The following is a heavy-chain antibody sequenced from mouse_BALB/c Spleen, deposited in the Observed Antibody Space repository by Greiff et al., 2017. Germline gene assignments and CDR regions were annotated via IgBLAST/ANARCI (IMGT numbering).Heavy chain of an antibody. CDR1: GFAFSSYD. D-gene: IGHD1-1*01. V-gene: IGHV5-12-1*01. J-gene: IGHJ2*01. Sequence: EVQGVESGGGLVKPGGSLKLSCAASGFAFSSYDMSWVRQTPEKRLEWVAYISSGGGSTYYPDTVKGRFTISRDNAKNTLYLQMSSLKSEDTAMYYCARHDYYGSSYGFDWGQGTTLTVSS. CDR3: ARHDYYGSSYGFD. CDR2: ISSGGGST.